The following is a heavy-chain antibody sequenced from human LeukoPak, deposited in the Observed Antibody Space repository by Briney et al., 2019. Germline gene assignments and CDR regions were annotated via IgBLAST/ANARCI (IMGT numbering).Heavy chain of an antibody. Sequence: ASVKVSCKASGYTFTGYYMHWVRQAPGQGLEWMGWINPNSGGTNYAQKFQGRVTMTRDTSISTAYMELSRLRSDDTAVYYCARSRYSGSYDPEFDYWGQGTLVTVSS. CDR1: GYTFTGYY. J-gene: IGHJ4*02. CDR2: INPNSGGT. D-gene: IGHD1-26*01. V-gene: IGHV1-2*02. CDR3: ARSRYSGSYDPEFDY.